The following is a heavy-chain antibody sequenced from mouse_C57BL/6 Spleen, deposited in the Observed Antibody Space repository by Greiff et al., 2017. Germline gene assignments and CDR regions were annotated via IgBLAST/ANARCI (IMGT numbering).Heavy chain of an antibody. CDR3: ASGYYDFDY. Sequence: EVQLQQSGPELVKPGASVKISCKASGYTFTDYYMNWVKQSHGKSLEWIGDIIPNNGGTSYNQKFKGKATLTVDKSSSTAYMELRSLTAEDSAVYYCASGYYDFDYWGQGTTLTVSS. V-gene: IGHV1-26*01. CDR2: IIPNNGGT. D-gene: IGHD2-3*01. J-gene: IGHJ2*01. CDR1: GYTFTDYY.